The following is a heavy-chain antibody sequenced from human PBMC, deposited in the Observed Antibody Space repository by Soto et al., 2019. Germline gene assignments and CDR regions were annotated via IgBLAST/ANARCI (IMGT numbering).Heavy chain of an antibody. V-gene: IGHV3-53*01. D-gene: IGHD6-13*01. CDR1: GFTVSRNH. J-gene: IGHJ6*02. CDR3: ARYTSRSPGYYGMDV. CDR2: ISNDGGT. Sequence: GSLRLSCAASGFTVSRNHMNWVRQAPGKGLEWVSFISNDGGTSYADSVKGRFTLSRDNSKNTLYLQMNSLRVEDTAVYYCARYTSRSPGYYGMDVWGQGTTVTVSS.